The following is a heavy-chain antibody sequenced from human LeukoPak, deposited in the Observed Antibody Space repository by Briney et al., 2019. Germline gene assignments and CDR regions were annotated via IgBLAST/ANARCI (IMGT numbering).Heavy chain of an antibody. CDR1: GGSISSSSYY. Sequence: SETLSLTCTVSGGSISSSSYYWGWIRQPPGKGLEWIGSIFYSGSTSYNPSLKSRVTVSVDTSKNQFSLKLTSVTAADTAVYDCARHGCSSNICHFDHWGQGTMVTVSS. J-gene: IGHJ4*02. CDR3: ARHGCSSNICHFDH. CDR2: IFYSGST. D-gene: IGHD2-2*01. V-gene: IGHV4-39*01.